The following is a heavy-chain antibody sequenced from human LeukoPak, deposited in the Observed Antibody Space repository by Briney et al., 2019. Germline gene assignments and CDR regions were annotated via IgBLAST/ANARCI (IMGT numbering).Heavy chain of an antibody. Sequence: SETLSLTCTVSGGSISSYYWSWIRQPPGKGLEWIGYIYYSGSTNYNPSLKSRVTISVDTSKNQFSLKLSSVTAADTAVYYCARHDYGDCGRFDYWGQGTLVTVSS. V-gene: IGHV4-59*08. CDR1: GGSISSYY. CDR2: IYYSGST. D-gene: IGHD4-17*01. CDR3: ARHDYGDCGRFDY. J-gene: IGHJ4*02.